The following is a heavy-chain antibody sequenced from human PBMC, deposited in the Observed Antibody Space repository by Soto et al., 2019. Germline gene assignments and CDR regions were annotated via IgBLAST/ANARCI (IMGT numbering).Heavy chain of an antibody. D-gene: IGHD3-22*01. CDR1: GGSISSSSYY. J-gene: IGHJ4*02. Sequence: SETLSLTCTVSGGSISSSSYYWGWIRQPPGKGLEWIGSIYYSGSTYYNPSLKSRVTISVDTSKNQFSLKLSSVTAADTAVYYCASFCNRFDSSGYYQRYFDYWGQGTLVTVSS. CDR3: ASFCNRFDSSGYYQRYFDY. CDR2: IYYSGST. V-gene: IGHV4-39*01.